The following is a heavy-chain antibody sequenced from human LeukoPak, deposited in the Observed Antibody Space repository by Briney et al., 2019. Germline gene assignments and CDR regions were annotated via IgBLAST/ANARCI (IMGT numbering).Heavy chain of an antibody. CDR2: IYYSGST. V-gene: IGHV4-59*01. Sequence: SETLSLTCTVSGGSISSYYWSWIRQPPGKGLEWIGYIYYSGSTNYNPSLKSRVTISVDTSKNQFSLKLSSVTAADTAVYYCARDSRDYYDSSGYRYGMDVWGQGTTVTVSS. CDR3: ARDSRDYYDSSGYRYGMDV. CDR1: GGSISSYY. D-gene: IGHD3-22*01. J-gene: IGHJ6*02.